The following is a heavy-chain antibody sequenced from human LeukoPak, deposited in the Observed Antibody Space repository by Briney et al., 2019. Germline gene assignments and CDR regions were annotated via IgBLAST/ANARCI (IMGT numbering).Heavy chain of an antibody. CDR3: ARGGIREYQLHQTDAFDI. CDR2: ISSSSSYI. CDR1: GFTFSSYS. V-gene: IGHV3-21*01. Sequence: PGGSLRLSCAASGFTFSSYSMNWVRQAPGKGLEWVLSISSSSSYIYYADSVKGRFTISRDNAKNSLYLQMNSLRAEDTAVYYCARGGIREYQLHQTDAFDIWGQGTMVTVSS. J-gene: IGHJ3*02. D-gene: IGHD2-2*01.